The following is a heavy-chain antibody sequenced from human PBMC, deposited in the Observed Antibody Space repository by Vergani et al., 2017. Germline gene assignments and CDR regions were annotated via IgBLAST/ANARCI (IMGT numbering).Heavy chain of an antibody. CDR3: APRRPYCSGGSCYNEDYGMDV. D-gene: IGHD2-15*01. V-gene: IGHV4-34*01. Sequence: QVPLQQWCAGLLQPSEILSLTCAVYGGSFSGYYWSWIRQPPGKGLEWIGEINHSGSTNDNPSLKSRVTISVDTSKNQFSLKLSSVTAAETAVYYCAPRRPYCSGGSCYNEDYGMDVWGQGTTVTVSS. J-gene: IGHJ6*02. CDR1: GGSFSGYY. CDR2: INHSGST.